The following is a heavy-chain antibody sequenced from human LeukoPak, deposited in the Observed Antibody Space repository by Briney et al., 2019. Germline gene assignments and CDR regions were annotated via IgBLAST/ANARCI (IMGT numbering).Heavy chain of an antibody. Sequence: ASVKVSCKASGYTFTSYYLHWVRQAPGQGLEWMGIINPSGGSPTYAQKIQGRVTMTRDTSTSAVYMELSSLTSEDTAVYYCARDLYDRDSSGHYGGGFDYWGQGTLVAVSS. CDR3: ARDLYDRDSSGHYGGGFDY. CDR2: INPSGGSP. CDR1: GYTFTSYY. J-gene: IGHJ4*02. D-gene: IGHD3-22*01. V-gene: IGHV1-46*01.